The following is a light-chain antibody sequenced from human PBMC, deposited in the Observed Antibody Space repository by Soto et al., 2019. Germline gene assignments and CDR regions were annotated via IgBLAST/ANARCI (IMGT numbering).Light chain of an antibody. CDR1: QSVLYNSNNKNY. CDR3: QQYYYHPPT. J-gene: IGKJ4*01. V-gene: IGKV4-1*01. Sequence: DIVMTQSPDSLAVSLGERATINCKSSQSVLYNSNNKNYLAWYQQKPGQPPKLLIHWASTRESGVPDRFGGSGSGTDFTLTISSLQAEDGAFYFCQQYYYHPPTFGGGTKVEIK. CDR2: WAS.